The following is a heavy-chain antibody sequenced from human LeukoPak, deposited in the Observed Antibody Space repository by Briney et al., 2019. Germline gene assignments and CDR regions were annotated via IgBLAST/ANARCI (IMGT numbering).Heavy chain of an antibody. CDR1: GGSFSGYY. CDR3: AITGGSGYDCGVAAFDI. Sequence: PSETLSLTCAVYGGSFSGYYWSWIRQPPGKGLEWIGEINHSGSTNYNPSLKSRVTISVDTSKNQFSLKLSSVTAADTPVYYCAITGGSGYDCGVAAFDIWGQGTMVTVSS. D-gene: IGHD5-12*01. CDR2: INHSGST. V-gene: IGHV4-34*01. J-gene: IGHJ3*02.